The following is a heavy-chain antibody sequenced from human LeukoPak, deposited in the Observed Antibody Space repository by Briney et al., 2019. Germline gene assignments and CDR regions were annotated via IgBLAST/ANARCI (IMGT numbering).Heavy chain of an antibody. CDR2: ISSSSGYI. J-gene: IGHJ4*02. Sequence: PGGSLRLSCAASGFTFNSYSMNWVRQTPGKGLEWVSSISSSSGYINYADSVKGRFTVSRDNAKNSLYLQMNSLRAEDTAVYYCAREADYGDYVDYWGQGTLVTVSS. D-gene: IGHD4-17*01. CDR3: AREADYGDYVDY. CDR1: GFTFNSYS. V-gene: IGHV3-21*04.